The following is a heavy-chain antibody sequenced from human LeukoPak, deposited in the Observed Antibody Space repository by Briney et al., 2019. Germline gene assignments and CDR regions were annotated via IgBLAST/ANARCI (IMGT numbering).Heavy chain of an antibody. CDR3: ARDGARGIVVVPAAAATNYYYGMDV. Sequence: PSETLSLTCTVSGGSISSYYWSWIRQPAGKGLEWIGRIYTSGSTNYNPSLKSRVTMSVDTSKNQFSLKLSSVTAADTAVYYCARDGARGIVVVPAAAATNYYYGMDVWDLGTTVTVSS. D-gene: IGHD2-2*01. CDR1: GGSISSYY. V-gene: IGHV4-4*07. CDR2: IYTSGST. J-gene: IGHJ6*02.